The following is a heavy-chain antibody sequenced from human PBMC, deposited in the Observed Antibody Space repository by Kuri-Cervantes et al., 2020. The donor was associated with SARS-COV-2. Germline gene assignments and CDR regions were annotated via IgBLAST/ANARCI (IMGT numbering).Heavy chain of an antibody. CDR1: GFIFSDYG. V-gene: IGHV3-33*01. CDR2: IWSDGSNK. CDR3: SRGGYRYDKPGVYFDY. Sequence: GESLKISCPTSGFIFSDYGMHWVRQAPGKGLEWVAVIWSDGSNKYYADSVKGRFTTSRDNSKNTLYLQMNNLRPEDTAIYFCSRGGYRYDKPGVYFDYWGQGTLVTVSS. J-gene: IGHJ4*02. D-gene: IGHD5-18*01.